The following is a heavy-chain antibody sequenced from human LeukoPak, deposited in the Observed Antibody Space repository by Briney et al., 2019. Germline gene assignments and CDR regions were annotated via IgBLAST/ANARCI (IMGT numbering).Heavy chain of an antibody. D-gene: IGHD3-22*01. CDR2: IYYSGST. Sequence: SETLSLTCTVSGGSISSYYWSWIRQPPGKGLEWIGYIYYSGSTNYNPSLKSRVTISVDTSKNQFSLKLSSVTAADTAVYYCARITPYYDSSGYKVIDYWGQGTLVTVSS. J-gene: IGHJ4*02. CDR3: ARITPYYDSSGYKVIDY. CDR1: GGSISSYY. V-gene: IGHV4-59*01.